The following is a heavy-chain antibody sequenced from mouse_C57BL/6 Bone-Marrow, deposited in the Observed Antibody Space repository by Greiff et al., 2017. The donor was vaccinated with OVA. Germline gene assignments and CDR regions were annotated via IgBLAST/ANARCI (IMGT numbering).Heavy chain of an antibody. D-gene: IGHD4-1*01. CDR2: ISYSGST. J-gene: IGHJ2*01. CDR1: GYSITSDY. V-gene: IGHV3-8*01. CDR3: AKSPPLGPHYFDY. Sequence: EVKLMESGPGLAKPSQTLSLTCSVTGYSITSDYWNWIRNFPGNKLEYMGYISYSGSTYYNPSLKSRISITRDTSKNQYYLQLNSVTTEDTATYYCAKSPPLGPHYFDYWGQGTTLTVSS.